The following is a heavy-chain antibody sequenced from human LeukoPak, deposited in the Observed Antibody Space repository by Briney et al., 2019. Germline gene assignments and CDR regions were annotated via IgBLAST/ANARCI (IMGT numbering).Heavy chain of an antibody. CDR2: ISSSSSYI. V-gene: IGHV3-21*01. CDR3: ARPRELLSAEYFQH. CDR1: GFTFSIYS. D-gene: IGHD1-26*01. Sequence: PGGSLRLSCAASGFTFSIYSMNWVRQAPGKGLEWVSSISSSSSYIYYADSVKGRFTISRDNAKNSLYLQMNSLRAEDTAVYYCARPRELLSAEYFQHWGQGTLVTVSS. J-gene: IGHJ1*01.